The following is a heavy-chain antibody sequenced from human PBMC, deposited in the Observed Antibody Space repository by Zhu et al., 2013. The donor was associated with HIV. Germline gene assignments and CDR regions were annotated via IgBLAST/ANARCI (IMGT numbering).Heavy chain of an antibody. CDR1: GYSFSDYG. D-gene: IGHD3-10*01. CDR2: ISGYTGNT. J-gene: IGHJ4*02. V-gene: IGHV1-18*01. Sequence: QVQLVQSGAEVKKPGASVKVSCKSSGYSFSDYGISWVRQAPGRGLEWMGWISGYTGNTNYAQKFQGSVTMTADTSTSTGYMELRSLRSDDTAVYYCARDEAYYYDSGSTLFDYWGQGTLVSVSS. CDR3: ARDEAYYYDSGSTLFDY.